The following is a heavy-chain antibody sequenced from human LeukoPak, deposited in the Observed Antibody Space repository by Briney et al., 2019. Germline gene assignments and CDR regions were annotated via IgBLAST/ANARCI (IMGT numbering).Heavy chain of an antibody. CDR1: GYTFTGYY. CDR2: ISPNSGGT. J-gene: IGHJ4*02. V-gene: IGHV1-2*02. D-gene: IGHD3-16*02. Sequence: ASVKVSCKASGYTFTGYYMHWVRQAPGQGLEWMGWISPNSGGTNYAQKFQGRVTMTRDTSISTAYMELSRLRSDDTAVYYCARSAGLKSTYYDYVWGSYRYPFDFDYWGQGTLVTVSS. CDR3: ARSAGLKSTYYDYVWGSYRYPFDFDY.